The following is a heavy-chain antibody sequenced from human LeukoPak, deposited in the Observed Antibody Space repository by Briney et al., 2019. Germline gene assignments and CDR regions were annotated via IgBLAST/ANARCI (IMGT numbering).Heavy chain of an antibody. J-gene: IGHJ4*02. CDR2: IYPGDSET. CDR3: ARLGLGSGSSCDY. CDR1: GYSFTSYW. Sequence: GESLKISCKGSGYSFTSYWIAWVRQMPGKGLEWMGFIYPGDSETKNSPSFQGQVTMSADKSISTAYLQWSSLKASDTAIYYCARLGLGSGSSCDYWGQGTLVTVSS. V-gene: IGHV5-51*01. D-gene: IGHD3-10*01.